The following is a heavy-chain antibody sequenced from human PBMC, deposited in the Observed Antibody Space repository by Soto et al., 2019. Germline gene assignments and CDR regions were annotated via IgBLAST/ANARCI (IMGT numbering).Heavy chain of an antibody. J-gene: IGHJ3*02. CDR2: IYSGGST. Sequence: EVQLVESGGGLVQPGGSLRLSCAASGFTVSSNYMSWVRQAPGKGLEWVSVIYSGGSTYYADSVKGRFTISRHNSXXTLYLQMNSLRAEDTAVYYCAIHLMTTVAPDAFDIWGQGTMVTVSS. CDR1: GFTVSSNY. CDR3: AIHLMTTVAPDAFDI. V-gene: IGHV3-53*04. D-gene: IGHD4-17*01.